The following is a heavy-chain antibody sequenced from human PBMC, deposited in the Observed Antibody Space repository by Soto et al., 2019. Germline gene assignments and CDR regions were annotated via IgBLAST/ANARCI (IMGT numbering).Heavy chain of an antibody. CDR2: IYYSGST. CDR1: GGSISSYY. Sequence: SETLSLTCTVSGGSISSYYWSWIRQPPGKGLEWIGYIYYSGSTNYNPSLKSRVTISVDTSKNQFSLKLSSVTAADTAVYYCAGAYYIWGSGQPNFDYWGQGTLVTVSS. D-gene: IGHD3-16*01. J-gene: IGHJ4*02. CDR3: AGAYYIWGSGQPNFDY. V-gene: IGHV4-59*01.